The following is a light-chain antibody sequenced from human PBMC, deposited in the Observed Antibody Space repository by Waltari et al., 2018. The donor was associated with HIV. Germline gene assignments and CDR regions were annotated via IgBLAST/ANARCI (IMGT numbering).Light chain of an antibody. Sequence: EIVLTQSPGTLSLSPGERATLSCRASQSVSSGYLAWYQQKLGQAPRLLISGTSNRATGIPDRFTGSGSGTDFTLTITRLQAEDVAVYHCQQYSRIPPSFGGGTKVDIK. CDR2: GTS. CDR1: QSVSSGY. J-gene: IGKJ4*01. V-gene: IGKV3-20*01. CDR3: QQYSRIPPS.